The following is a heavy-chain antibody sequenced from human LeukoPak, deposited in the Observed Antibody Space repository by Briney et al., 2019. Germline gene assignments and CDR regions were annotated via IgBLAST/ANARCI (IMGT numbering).Heavy chain of an antibody. J-gene: IGHJ4*02. CDR3: ARTDFWSGQHFDY. V-gene: IGHV1-69*13. D-gene: IGHD3-3*01. CDR2: IIPIFGTA. CDR1: GGTFSSYA. Sequence: SVKVSCKASGGTFSSYAISWVRQAPGQGLEWMGGIIPIFGTANYAQKFQGRVTITADESTSTAYMELSSLRSEDTAMYYCARTDFWSGQHFDYWGQGTLVTVSS.